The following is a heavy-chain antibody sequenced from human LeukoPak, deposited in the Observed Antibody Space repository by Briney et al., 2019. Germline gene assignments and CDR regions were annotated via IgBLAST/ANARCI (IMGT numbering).Heavy chain of an antibody. D-gene: IGHD2-2*01. CDR3: ARGYCSSTSCYPDAYYYYYMGV. J-gene: IGHJ6*03. Sequence: GGSLRLSCAASGFTFSSYWMSWVRQAPGKGLEWVANIKQDGSEKYYVDSVKGRFTISRDNAKNSLYLLMNSLRAEDTAVYYCARGYCSSTSCYPDAYYYYYMGVWGKGTTVTVSS. CDR1: GFTFSSYW. V-gene: IGHV3-7*01. CDR2: IKQDGSEK.